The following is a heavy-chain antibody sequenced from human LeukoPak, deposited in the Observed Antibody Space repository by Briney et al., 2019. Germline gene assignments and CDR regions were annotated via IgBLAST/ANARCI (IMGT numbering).Heavy chain of an antibody. CDR3: ARDHRDYGDYGD. D-gene: IGHD4-17*01. CDR2: INPNSGGA. J-gene: IGHJ4*02. V-gene: IGHV1-2*02. Sequence: ASVKVSCKASGYTFTTYHMHWVRQAPGQGLEWMGWINPNSGGANYAQKFQGRVTMTRDTSISTAYMELSRLRSDDTAVYYCARDHRDYGDYGDWGQGTLVTVSS. CDR1: GYTFTTYH.